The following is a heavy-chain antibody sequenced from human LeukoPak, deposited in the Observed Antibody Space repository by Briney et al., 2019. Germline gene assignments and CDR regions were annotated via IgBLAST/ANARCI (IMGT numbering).Heavy chain of an antibody. Sequence: GASVKVSCKASGYTFTSYYMHWVRQAPGQGLEWMGWISAYNGNTNYAQKLQGRVTMTTDTSTSTAYMELRSLRSDDTAVYYCARGSGYDFWSGYYSYWGQGTLVTVSS. CDR2: ISAYNGNT. J-gene: IGHJ4*02. V-gene: IGHV1-18*04. D-gene: IGHD3-3*01. CDR1: GYTFTSYY. CDR3: ARGSGYDFWSGYYSY.